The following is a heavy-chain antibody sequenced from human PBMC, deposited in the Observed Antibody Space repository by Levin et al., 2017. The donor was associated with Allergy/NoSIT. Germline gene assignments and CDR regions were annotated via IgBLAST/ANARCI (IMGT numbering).Heavy chain of an antibody. Sequence: PSETLSLTCSVSGGSISNYYWSWIRQPPGKGLEWIGYISDSGSTNYNPSLKSRVTVSVDTSKNHFSLKLSSVTAADTAVYYCARGSFQWELLGHWGQGTLVTVSS. CDR1: GGSISNYY. CDR2: ISDSGST. V-gene: IGHV4-59*01. CDR3: ARGSFQWELLGH. D-gene: IGHD1-26*01. J-gene: IGHJ4*02.